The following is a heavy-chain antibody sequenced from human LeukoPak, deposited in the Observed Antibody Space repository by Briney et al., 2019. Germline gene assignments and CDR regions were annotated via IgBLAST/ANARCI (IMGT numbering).Heavy chain of an antibody. CDR2: MYYRGST. CDR3: ATTTIRLGY. Sequence: SETLSLTCTVSGGSISSSSHYWGWLRQPPGKGLEWIGSMYYRGSTYHNPSLKSRVTISVDTSKNQFSLKLSSVTAADTAVYYCATTTIRLGYWGQGTLVTVSS. V-gene: IGHV4-39*07. D-gene: IGHD1-26*01. J-gene: IGHJ4*02. CDR1: GGSISSSSHY.